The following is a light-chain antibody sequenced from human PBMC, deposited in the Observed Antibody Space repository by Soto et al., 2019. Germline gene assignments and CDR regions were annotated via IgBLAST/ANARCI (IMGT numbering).Light chain of an antibody. CDR1: QGISSY. J-gene: IGKJ5*01. Sequence: DIQLTQSPSFLSASVGDRVTITCRASQGISSYLAWYQQKPGKAPKLLIYAASTLQSGVPSRFSGSRSGTEFTLTISSLQPEDLATYYCQQLNSYPITFGQGTRLEI. CDR2: AAS. V-gene: IGKV1-9*01. CDR3: QQLNSYPIT.